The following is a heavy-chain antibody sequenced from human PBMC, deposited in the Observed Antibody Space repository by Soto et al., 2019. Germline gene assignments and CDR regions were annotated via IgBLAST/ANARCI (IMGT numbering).Heavy chain of an antibody. CDR3: ARGPGSYRFDP. CDR1: GGSISSSY. J-gene: IGHJ5*02. Sequence: TSETLSLTCTVSGGSISSSYWSWILYLLGKGLEWIGYIYYSGSTNYNPSLESRVTISVDTSKNQFSLKLSSVTAADTAVYYCARGPGSYRFDPWGQGPLVTIS. V-gene: IGHV4-59*01. D-gene: IGHD6-19*01. CDR2: IYYSGST.